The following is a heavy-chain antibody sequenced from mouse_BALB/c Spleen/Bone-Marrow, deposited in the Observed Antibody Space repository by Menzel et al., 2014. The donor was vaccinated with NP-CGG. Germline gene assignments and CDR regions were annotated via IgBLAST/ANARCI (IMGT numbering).Heavy chain of an antibody. CDR3: ARQLGLRWAMDY. J-gene: IGHJ4*01. D-gene: IGHD3-1*01. CDR2: ISNGGGST. V-gene: IGHV5-12-2*01. Sequence: EVQVVESGGGLVQPGGSLKLSCAASGFTFSSYTVSWVRQTPEKRLEWVAYISNGGGSTYYPDTVKGRFTISRDNAKNTLYLQMSSLKSGDTAMYYCARQLGLRWAMDYWGQGTSVTVSS. CDR1: GFTFSSYT.